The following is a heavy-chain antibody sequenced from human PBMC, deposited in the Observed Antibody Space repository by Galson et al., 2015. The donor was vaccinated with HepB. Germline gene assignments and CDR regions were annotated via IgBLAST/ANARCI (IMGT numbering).Heavy chain of an antibody. CDR2: INAGNGNT. J-gene: IGHJ4*02. V-gene: IGHV1-3*01. D-gene: IGHD3-9*01. CDR3: ARMATTIYDILTGFDY. Sequence: SVKVSCKASGYTFTSYAMHWVRQAPGQRLEWMGWINAGNGNTKYSQKFQGRVTITRDTSASTAYMELSSLRSEDTAVYYCARMATTIYDILTGFDYWGQGTLVTVSS. CDR1: GYTFTSYA.